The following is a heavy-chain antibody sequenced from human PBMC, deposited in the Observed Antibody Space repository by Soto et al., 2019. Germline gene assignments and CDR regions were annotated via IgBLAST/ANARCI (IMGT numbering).Heavy chain of an antibody. CDR1: GGSISSYY. CDR2: IYYSGST. D-gene: IGHD6-13*01. J-gene: IGHJ6*02. CDR3: ARDARSRPLDYYYGMDV. Sequence: ETLSVTCTVSGGSISSYYCVWIRQPPGKGLEWIGYIYYSGSTNYNPSLKSRVTISVDTSKNQFSLKLSSVTAAYTAVYYCARDARSRPLDYYYGMDVWGQGTTVTVSS. V-gene: IGHV4-59*01.